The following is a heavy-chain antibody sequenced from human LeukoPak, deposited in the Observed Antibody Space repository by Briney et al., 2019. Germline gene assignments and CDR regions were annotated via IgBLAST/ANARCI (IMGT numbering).Heavy chain of an antibody. CDR1: GGSISSGGYY. J-gene: IGHJ5*02. CDR3: ARGSSWYNWFDP. V-gene: IGHV3-53*01. CDR2: IYSGGST. Sequence: LSLTCTVSGGSISSGGYYWSWVRQAPGKGLEWVSVIYSGGSTYYADSAKGRFTTSRDNSKNTLYLQMSSLRAEDTAVYYCARGSSWYNWFDPWGQGTPVTVSS. D-gene: IGHD6-13*01.